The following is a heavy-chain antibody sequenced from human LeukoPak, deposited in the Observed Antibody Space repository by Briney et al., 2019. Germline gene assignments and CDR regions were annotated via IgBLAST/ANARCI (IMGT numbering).Heavy chain of an antibody. CDR1: GGSISSGGYF. Sequence: SETLSLTCTVSGGSISSGGYFWSWIRQHPGKGLEWIGSISSSGSTLYSPSLKRRVTISVDTSKNQFSLKLSSVTAADTAVYYCARADNLNAFDYWGQGARVTVSS. D-gene: IGHD1-1*01. CDR2: ISSSGST. CDR3: ARADNLNAFDY. J-gene: IGHJ4*02. V-gene: IGHV4-31*03.